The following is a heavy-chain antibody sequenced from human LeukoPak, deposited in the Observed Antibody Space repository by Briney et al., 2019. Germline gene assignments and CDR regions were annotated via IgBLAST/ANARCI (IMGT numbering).Heavy chain of an antibody. CDR1: GSSFRRST. Sequence: GSSVKVSCKASGSSFRRSTFAWVRQAPGRGLEWMGGCIPIFGAPNYALEFQGRATITTDESTSTVYMELSSLRSEDTAMYYCARGRLQVALSSGHLKWLDPWGQGSLVTVSS. D-gene: IGHD3-22*01. V-gene: IGHV1-69*05. CDR2: CIPIFGAP. J-gene: IGHJ5*02. CDR3: ARGRLQVALSSGHLKWLDP.